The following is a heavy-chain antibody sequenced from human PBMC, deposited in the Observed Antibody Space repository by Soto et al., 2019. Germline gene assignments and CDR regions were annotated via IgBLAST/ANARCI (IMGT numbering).Heavy chain of an antibody. CDR1: GGSISSYY. CDR3: ARLFGEFSSVDY. Sequence: QVQLQESGPGLVKPSETLSLTCTVSGGSISSYYWSWIRQPPGKGLEWIGYIYYSGSTNYNPTLKSRVTISVDTSKNQFSLKLSSVTAADTAVYYCARLFGEFSSVDYWGQGTLVTVSS. D-gene: IGHD3-10*02. J-gene: IGHJ4*02. V-gene: IGHV4-59*08. CDR2: IYYSGST.